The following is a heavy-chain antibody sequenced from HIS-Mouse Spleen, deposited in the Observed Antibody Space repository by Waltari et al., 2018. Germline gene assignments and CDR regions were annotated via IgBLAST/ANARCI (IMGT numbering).Heavy chain of an antibody. CDR1: GFTFSRYS. CDR2: ISSSSSYI. V-gene: IGHV3-21*01. D-gene: IGHD5-12*01. J-gene: IGHJ5*02. Sequence: EVQLVASGGGVVKPGGALRLSCASSGFTFSRYSLTGVRRAPGKGLEWVSSISSSSSYIYYADSVKGRFTISRDNAKNSLYLQMNSLRAEDTAVYYCARDPSGYDNHWGQGTLVTVSS. CDR3: ARDPSGYDNH.